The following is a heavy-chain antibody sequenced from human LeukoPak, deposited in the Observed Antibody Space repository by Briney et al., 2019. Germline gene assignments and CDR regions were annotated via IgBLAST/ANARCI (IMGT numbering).Heavy chain of an antibody. Sequence: GGSLRLSCAASGFTFSSYSMNWVRQAPGKGLEWVSSISSSSSYIYYADSVKGRFTISRDNAKDSLYLQMNSLRAEDTAVYYCARTFGIAAAGRGINYWGQGTLVTVSS. J-gene: IGHJ4*02. CDR2: ISSSSSYI. V-gene: IGHV3-21*01. D-gene: IGHD6-13*01. CDR1: GFTFSSYS. CDR3: ARTFGIAAAGRGINY.